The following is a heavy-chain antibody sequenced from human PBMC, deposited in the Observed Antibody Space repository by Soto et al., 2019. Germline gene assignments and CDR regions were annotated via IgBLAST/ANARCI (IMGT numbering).Heavy chain of an antibody. CDR3: AKDGGSSWFSYYFDY. V-gene: IGHV3-23*01. D-gene: IGHD6-13*01. Sequence: EVQLLESGGGLVQPGGSLRLSCAASGFTFSSYAMSWVRQAPGKGLEWVSGITNSDDSAIYADSVKGRFTISRDNYRDTLYLQMNRLGAEDTAVYYCAKDGGSSWFSYYFDYWGQGALVTVSS. CDR2: ITNSDDSA. J-gene: IGHJ4*02. CDR1: GFTFSSYA.